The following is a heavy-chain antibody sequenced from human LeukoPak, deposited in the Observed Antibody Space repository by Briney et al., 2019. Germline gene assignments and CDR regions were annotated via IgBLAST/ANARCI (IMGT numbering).Heavy chain of an antibody. CDR2: IWYDGSNK. Sequence: GGSLRLSCAASGFTFSSYGMHWVRQAPGKGLEWVAVIWYDGSNKYYADSVKGRFTISRDNSKNTLYLQMNSLRAEDTAVYYCAKDYGSGSYYNVYFGYWGQGTLVTVSS. J-gene: IGHJ4*02. CDR3: AKDYGSGSYYNVYFGY. D-gene: IGHD3-10*01. V-gene: IGHV3-33*06. CDR1: GFTFSSYG.